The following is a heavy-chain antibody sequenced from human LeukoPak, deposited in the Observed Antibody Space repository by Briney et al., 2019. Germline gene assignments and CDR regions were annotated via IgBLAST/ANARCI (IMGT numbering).Heavy chain of an antibody. CDR3: ARPGTTRRYYFYYMDV. CDR2: ISYDGSNK. V-gene: IGHV3-30*04. J-gene: IGHJ6*03. D-gene: IGHD1-14*01. Sequence: GGSLRLSCAASGFTFSNYAMSWVRQAPGKGLEWVAVISYDGSNKFYADSVRGRFTISRDNSKNTLYLQMSSLRPEDTAVYYCARPGTTRRYYFYYMDVWGKGTTVTVSS. CDR1: GFTFSNYA.